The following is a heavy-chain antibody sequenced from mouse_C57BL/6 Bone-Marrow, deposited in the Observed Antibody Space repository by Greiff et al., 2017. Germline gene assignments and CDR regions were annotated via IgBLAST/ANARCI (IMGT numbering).Heavy chain of an antibody. CDR1: GYTFTSYG. D-gene: IGHD2-4*01. J-gene: IGHJ4*01. Sequence: QVQLKESGAELARPGASVKLSCKASGYTFTSYGISWVKQRTGQGLEWIGEIYPRSGNTYYNEKFKGKATLTADKSSSTAYMELRSLTSEDSAVYFCANYDAYYYAMDYWGQGTSATVSS. V-gene: IGHV1-81*01. CDR3: ANYDAYYYAMDY. CDR2: IYPRSGNT.